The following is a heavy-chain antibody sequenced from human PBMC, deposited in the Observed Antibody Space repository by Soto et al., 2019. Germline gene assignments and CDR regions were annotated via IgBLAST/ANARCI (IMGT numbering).Heavy chain of an antibody. CDR2: IDPSDSYT. CDR1: GYSLTSYW. CDR3: ARSPVLYYYGSGSYYYYGMDV. Sequence: GESLKISCKGSGYSLTSYWTTGWPQMPGKGLGGMGRIDPSDSYTNYSPSFQGHVTISADKSISTAYLQWSSLKASDTAMYYCARSPVLYYYGSGSYYYYGMDVWGQGTTVTVSS. D-gene: IGHD3-10*01. J-gene: IGHJ6*02. V-gene: IGHV5-10-1*01.